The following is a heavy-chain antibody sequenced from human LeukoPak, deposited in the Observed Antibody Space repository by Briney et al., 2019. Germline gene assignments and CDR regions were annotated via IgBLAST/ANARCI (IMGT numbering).Heavy chain of an antibody. CDR1: GFSFSSYD. J-gene: IGHJ6*02. V-gene: IGHV3-15*01. D-gene: IGHD3-10*01. CDR3: AAGGRV. Sequence: PGGPLRLSCAASGFSFSSYDMSWVRQAPGKGLEWVGRIQSKTDGGTTEYAAPVKGRFTISRDDSTNTLYLQMNSLKTEDTGVYYCAAGGRVWGQGTTVTVSS. CDR2: IQSKTDGGTT.